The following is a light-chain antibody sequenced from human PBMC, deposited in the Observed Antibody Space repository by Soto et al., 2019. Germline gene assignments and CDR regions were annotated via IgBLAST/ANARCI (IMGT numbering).Light chain of an antibody. CDR2: EVV. Sequence: QSALTQPPSASGSPGQSVTISCTGTKNDIGVYDFVSWYQHHPGKAPRLIIYEVVQRPSGVPGRFSGSKSGNTASLTVSGLQADDEADYYCTSYAGTDPLGVVFGGGTKLTVL. CDR3: TSYAGTDPLGVV. J-gene: IGLJ2*01. V-gene: IGLV2-8*01. CDR1: KNDIGVYDF.